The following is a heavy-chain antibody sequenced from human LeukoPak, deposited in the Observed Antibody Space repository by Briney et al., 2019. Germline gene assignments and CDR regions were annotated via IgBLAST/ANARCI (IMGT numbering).Heavy chain of an antibody. Sequence: GASVKVSCKASGYTFTSHYMHWVRQAPAQGLEWMGIINPSGGSTSYAQKFQGRVTMTRDMSTRTDYMELSSLRYEDTAVYYCARDVSSTSSWWFDPWGQGTLVTVSS. CDR2: INPSGGST. D-gene: IGHD2-2*01. V-gene: IGHV1-46*01. CDR1: GYTFTSHY. J-gene: IGHJ5*02. CDR3: ARDVSSTSSWWFDP.